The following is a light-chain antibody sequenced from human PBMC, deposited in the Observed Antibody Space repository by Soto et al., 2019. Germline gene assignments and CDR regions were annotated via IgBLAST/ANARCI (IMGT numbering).Light chain of an antibody. J-gene: IGKJ4*01. CDR2: DAS. CDR1: QTITRW. V-gene: IGKV1-5*01. Sequence: DIQMTQSPSTLSASLGYRVTLTCRASQTITRWMAWYQQKPGKAPKLLIYDASTLESGVPSRFSGSRSGTEFTLTISSLQPEDFATYYCLQHNSYPALTFGGGTKVDI. CDR3: LQHNSYPALT.